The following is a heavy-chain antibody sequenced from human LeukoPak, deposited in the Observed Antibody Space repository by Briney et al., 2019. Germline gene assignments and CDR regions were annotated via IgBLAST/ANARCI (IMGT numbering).Heavy chain of an antibody. CDR2: ISGSGSIT. V-gene: IGHV3-23*01. Sequence: GGSLRLSCEASGFTFSTYAMSWVRQAPGKGLEWVSGISGSGSITYYADSVKGRFTISRDNSKNTLYLQMNSLRAEDTAVYYCARERKALLWFGDLGYWGQGTLVTVSS. D-gene: IGHD3-10*01. CDR1: GFTFSTYA. J-gene: IGHJ4*02. CDR3: ARERKALLWFGDLGY.